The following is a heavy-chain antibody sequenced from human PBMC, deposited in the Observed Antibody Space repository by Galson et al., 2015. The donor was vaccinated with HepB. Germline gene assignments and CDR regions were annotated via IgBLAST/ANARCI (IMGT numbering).Heavy chain of an antibody. J-gene: IGHJ4*02. Sequence: TLSLTCTVSGGTTSRGGYYWSWIRQFPGKDLEWIGYIFYTGSTYYNPSLEGRVTMSVDTSKNQFSLKLSSVSAADTAVYYCASDYSFASGKYFDYWGQGILVTVSS. CDR1: GGTTSRGGYY. D-gene: IGHD3-10*01. CDR3: ASDYSFASGKYFDY. CDR2: IFYTGST. V-gene: IGHV4-31*03.